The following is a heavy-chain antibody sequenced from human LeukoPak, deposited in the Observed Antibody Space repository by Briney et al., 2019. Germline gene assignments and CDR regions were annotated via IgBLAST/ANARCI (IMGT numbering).Heavy chain of an antibody. D-gene: IGHD1-26*01. CDR1: GFTFSSYA. J-gene: IGHJ3*02. CDR2: ISYDGSNK. V-gene: IGHV3-30*04. CDR3: AREDLVGAPFDI. Sequence: PGRSLRLSCAASGFTFSSYAMHWVRQAPGKGLEWAAVISYDGSNKYYADSVKGRFTISRDNSKNTLYLQMNSLRAEDTAVYYCAREDLVGAPFDIWGQGTMVTVSS.